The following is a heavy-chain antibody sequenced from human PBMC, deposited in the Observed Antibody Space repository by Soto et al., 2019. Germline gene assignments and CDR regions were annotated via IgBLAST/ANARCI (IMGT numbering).Heavy chain of an antibody. CDR2: IWYDGSNK. CDR1: GFTFSSYG. D-gene: IGHD5-12*01. CDR3: ARDRYSGYAIPDY. Sequence: QVQLVESGGGVVQPGRSLRLSCAASGFTFSSYGMHWVRQAPGKGLEWVAVIWYDGSNKYYADSVKGRFTISRDNSKXTLXLXXXXLXAXXXAVYYCARDRYSGYAIPDYWGQGTLVTVSS. V-gene: IGHV3-33*01. J-gene: IGHJ4*02.